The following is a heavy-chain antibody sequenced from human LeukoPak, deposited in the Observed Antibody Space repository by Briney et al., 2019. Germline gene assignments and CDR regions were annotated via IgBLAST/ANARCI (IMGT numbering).Heavy chain of an antibody. Sequence: PGGSLRLSCAASGFTFSSSWMHWVCQAPEKGLEWVADIKRDGSEKYYVDSVKGRLTISRDNAKNSLYLQVNSLRVEDMTVYYCAHKITLPTMIVVVIPYYFDYWGQGTLVTVSS. V-gene: IGHV3-52*01. CDR2: IKRDGSEK. CDR1: GFTFSSSW. D-gene: IGHD3-22*01. CDR3: AHKITLPTMIVVVIPYYFDY. J-gene: IGHJ4*02.